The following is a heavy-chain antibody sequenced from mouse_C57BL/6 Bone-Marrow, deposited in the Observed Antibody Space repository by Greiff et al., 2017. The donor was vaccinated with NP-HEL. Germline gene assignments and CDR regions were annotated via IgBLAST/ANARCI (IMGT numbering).Heavy chain of an antibody. Sequence: QVQLQQPGAELVKPGASVKMSCKASGYTFTSYWITWVKQRPGQGLEWIGDIYPGSGSTNYNEKFKSKATLTVDKSSSTAYMQLSSLTSEDSAVYYCARSHYYGSSLWGQGTTLTVSS. V-gene: IGHV1-55*01. J-gene: IGHJ2*01. D-gene: IGHD1-1*01. CDR2: IYPGSGST. CDR1: GYTFTSYW. CDR3: ARSHYYGSSL.